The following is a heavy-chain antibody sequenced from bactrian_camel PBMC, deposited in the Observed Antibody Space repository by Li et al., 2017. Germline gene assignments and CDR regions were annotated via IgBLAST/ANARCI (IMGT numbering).Heavy chain of an antibody. CDR1: GFTDNSYY. Sequence: QLVESGGGLVQPGGSLRLSCAASGFTDNSYYMTWVRQAPGKGLEWVSGIWYDGRRPYYADSVKGRATISRDNAKNTVTLLLNSLKSEDTALYYCARVDVDAMAYWGQGTQVTVS. CDR2: IWYDGRRP. J-gene: IGHJ7*01. V-gene: IGHV3S6*01. D-gene: IGHD1*01.